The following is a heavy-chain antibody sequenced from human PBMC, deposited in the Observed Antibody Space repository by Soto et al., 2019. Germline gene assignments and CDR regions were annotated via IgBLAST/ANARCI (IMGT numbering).Heavy chain of an antibody. CDR2: INAYNGKT. Sequence: ASVKVSCKASGYTFTSYGINWVRQAPGQGLEWLGWINAYNGKTNYAQKLQGRVTMTTDTSTSTAYMELRSLRSDDTAVYYCARVVWFGELFPSDAFDIWGQGTMVTVSS. V-gene: IGHV1-18*01. D-gene: IGHD3-10*01. CDR3: ARVVWFGELFPSDAFDI. CDR1: GYTFTSYG. J-gene: IGHJ3*02.